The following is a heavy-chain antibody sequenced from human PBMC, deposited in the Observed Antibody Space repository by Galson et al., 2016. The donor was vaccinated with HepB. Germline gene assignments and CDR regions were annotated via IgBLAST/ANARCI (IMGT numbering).Heavy chain of an antibody. CDR2: INHDGSEK. V-gene: IGHV3-7*01. CDR1: GFTISGYW. CDR3: VRDHSSGWSFDL. J-gene: IGHJ2*01. Sequence: SLRLSCAASGFTISGYWMSWVRQAPGKGLEWVANINHDGSEKYIVDSVKGRFTMSRDNAKNSLDLQMNSLRAEDTSFYYCVRDHSSGWSFDLWGRGTLVTVSS. D-gene: IGHD6-19*01.